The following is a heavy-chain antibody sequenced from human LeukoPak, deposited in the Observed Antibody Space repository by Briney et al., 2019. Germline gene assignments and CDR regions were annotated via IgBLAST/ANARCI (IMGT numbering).Heavy chain of an antibody. J-gene: IGHJ5*02. CDR2: IYHSGST. D-gene: IGHD2-2*01. Sequence: SETLSLTCAVSGGSISSGGYSWSWIRQPPGKGLEWIGYIYHSGSTYYNPSLKSRVTISVDRSKNQFSLKPSSVTAADTAVYYCARGLGYCSSTSCGPFDPWGQGTLVTVSS. CDR1: GGSISSGGYS. V-gene: IGHV4-30-2*01. CDR3: ARGLGYCSSTSCGPFDP.